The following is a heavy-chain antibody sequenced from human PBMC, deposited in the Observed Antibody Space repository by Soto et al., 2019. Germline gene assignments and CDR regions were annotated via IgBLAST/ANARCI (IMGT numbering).Heavy chain of an antibody. CDR2: IYTSGST. CDR3: ARDHGYSSSFFDY. CDR1: GGSINGGDYH. V-gene: IGHV4-61*02. Sequence: SETMSLTCTVSGGSINGGDYHWTWIRQTPGKGLEWIGRIYTSGSTNYNPSLKSRVTMSVDTSKNQFSLKLSSVTAADTAVYYCARDHGYSSSFFDYWGQGTLVTVSS. D-gene: IGHD6-6*01. J-gene: IGHJ4*02.